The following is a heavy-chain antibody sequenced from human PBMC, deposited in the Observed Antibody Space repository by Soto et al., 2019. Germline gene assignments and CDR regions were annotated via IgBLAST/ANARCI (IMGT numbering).Heavy chain of an antibody. CDR1: GYTFTGYY. Sequence: ASVKVSCKASGYTFTGYYMHWVRQAPGQGLEWMGWINPNSGGTNYAQKFQGRVTMTRDTSISTAYMELSRLRSDDTAVYYCARSVAGDPNYYYYGMDVWCQGTTVTVSS. V-gene: IGHV1-2*02. CDR2: INPNSGGT. J-gene: IGHJ6*02. D-gene: IGHD6-19*01. CDR3: ARSVAGDPNYYYYGMDV.